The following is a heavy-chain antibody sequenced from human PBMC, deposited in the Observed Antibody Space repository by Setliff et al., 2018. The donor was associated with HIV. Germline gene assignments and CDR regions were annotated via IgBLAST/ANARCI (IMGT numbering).Heavy chain of an antibody. CDR3: ARRERYYDILTGRVFDGFDI. CDR2: IYTSGST. CDR1: GGSISSGSYY. Sequence: PSETLSLTCTVSGGSISSGSYYWGWIRQPAGKGLEWIGHIYTSGSTNYNPSLKSRVTISVDTSKNHFSLKLISVTAADTAVYYCARRERYYDILTGRVFDGFDIWGQGTMVTVS. V-gene: IGHV4-61*09. J-gene: IGHJ3*02. D-gene: IGHD3-9*01.